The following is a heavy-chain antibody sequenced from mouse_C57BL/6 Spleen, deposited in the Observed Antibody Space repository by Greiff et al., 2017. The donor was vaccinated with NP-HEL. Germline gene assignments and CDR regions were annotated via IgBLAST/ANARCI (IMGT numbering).Heavy chain of an antibody. D-gene: IGHD1-1*01. CDR3: ARGRYYYGSSYFDY. CDR2: ISSGSSTI. CDR1: GFTFSDYG. J-gene: IGHJ2*01. V-gene: IGHV5-17*01. Sequence: EVMLVESGGGLVKPGGSLKLSCAASGFTFSDYGMHWVRQAPEKGLEWVAYISSGSSTIYYADTVKGRFTISRDNAKNTLFLQMTSLRSEDTAMYYCARGRYYYGSSYFDYWGQGTTLTVSS.